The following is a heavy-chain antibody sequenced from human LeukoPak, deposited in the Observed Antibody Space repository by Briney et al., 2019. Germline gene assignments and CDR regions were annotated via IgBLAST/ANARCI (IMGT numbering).Heavy chain of an antibody. Sequence: SETLSLTCTVSGGSISSYYWSWIRQPPGKGLEWIGYFYYSGSTNYNPSLKSRVTISVDTSKTQFSLKLSSVTAADTAVYYCARDRYGGFDYWGQGTLVTVSS. CDR2: FYYSGST. CDR3: ARDRYGGFDY. CDR1: GGSISSYY. J-gene: IGHJ4*02. D-gene: IGHD1-26*01. V-gene: IGHV4-59*01.